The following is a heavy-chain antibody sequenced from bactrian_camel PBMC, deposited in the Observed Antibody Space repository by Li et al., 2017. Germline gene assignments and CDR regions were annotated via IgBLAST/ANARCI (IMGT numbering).Heavy chain of an antibody. Sequence: HVQLVESGGGSVQPGGSLTLSCLASEYLYSDHCLAWFRQAPGKEREGVARIDSRGTTEYVDSVKGRFTVFKGNAGKTLYLQMNSLRPEDTAMYYCAAVAEGRTVEGGVSLWTLFESGYWGQGTQVTVS. CDR2: IDSRGTT. CDR1: EYLYSDHC. CDR3: AAVAEGRTVEGGVSLWTLFESGY. D-gene: IGHD3*01. J-gene: IGHJ4*01. V-gene: IGHV3S53*01.